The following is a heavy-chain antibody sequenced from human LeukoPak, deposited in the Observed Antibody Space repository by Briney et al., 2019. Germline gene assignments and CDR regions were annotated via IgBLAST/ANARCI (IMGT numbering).Heavy chain of an antibody. Sequence: GGSLRLSCAASGFTFSSYWMTWVRQAPGKGLEWVASIKQSGSEKNYVDSVKGRFTISRDNAQKSLYLQMNSLRAEDTAVYYCASLYDAFDIWGQGTMVTVSS. CDR3: ASLYDAFDI. CDR1: GFTFSSYW. J-gene: IGHJ3*02. CDR2: IKQSGSEK. V-gene: IGHV3-7*01.